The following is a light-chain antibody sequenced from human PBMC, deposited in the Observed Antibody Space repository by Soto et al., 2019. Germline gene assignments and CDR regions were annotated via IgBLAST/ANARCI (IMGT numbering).Light chain of an antibody. CDR3: QRYDSYSRIT. CDR1: QSISSW. CDR2: KAS. V-gene: IGKV1-5*03. Sequence: DIQMTQSPSTLSASIGDRVTITCRASQSISSWLAWYQQKPGIAPKLLIYKASSLESGVPLRFSGSGSGTEFTLTISSLQPDDCATYFCQRYDSYSRITFGQGTRLEIK. J-gene: IGKJ5*01.